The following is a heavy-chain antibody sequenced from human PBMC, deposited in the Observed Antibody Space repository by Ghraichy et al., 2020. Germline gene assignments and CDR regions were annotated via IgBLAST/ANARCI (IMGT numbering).Heavy chain of an antibody. J-gene: IGHJ4*02. CDR1: GFTFDDYA. CDR2: ISWNSGSI. Sequence: GGSLRLSCAASGFTFDDYAMHWVRQAPGKGLEWVSGISWNSGSIGYADSVKGRFTISRDNAKNSLYLQMNSLRAEDMALYYCAKGIYDSSGPFDYWGQGTLVTVSS. V-gene: IGHV3-9*03. CDR3: AKGIYDSSGPFDY. D-gene: IGHD3-22*01.